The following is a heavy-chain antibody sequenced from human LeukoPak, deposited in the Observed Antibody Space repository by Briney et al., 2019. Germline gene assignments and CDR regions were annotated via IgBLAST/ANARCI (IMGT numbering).Heavy chain of an antibody. CDR2: IRSSGTTI. J-gene: IGHJ4*02. D-gene: IGHD6-19*01. Sequence: GSLRLSCVASGFTFSDYYMSWIRQAPGKGLEWVSYIRSSGTTIHYADSVKGRFTISRDNAKNSLYLQMNSLRAEDTAVYYCARDRGAVTDVFDYWGQGTLVTVTS. V-gene: IGHV3-11*04. CDR1: GFTFSDYY. CDR3: ARDRGAVTDVFDY.